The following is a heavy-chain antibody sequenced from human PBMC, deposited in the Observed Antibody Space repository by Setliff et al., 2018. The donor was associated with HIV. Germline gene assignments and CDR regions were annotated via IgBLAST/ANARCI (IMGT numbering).Heavy chain of an antibody. J-gene: IGHJ3*02. D-gene: IGHD3-3*01. V-gene: IGHV3-7*01. CDR3: ARGFVLRFLEWSMPDAFDI. CDR1: GFTFSSYG. Sequence: GGSLRLSCAASGFTFSSYGMSWVRQAPGKGLEWVANIKQGGSEKYYENSVKGRFTISRDNARNAVYLKMNSLRAEDTAVYYCARGFVLRFLEWSMPDAFDIWGQGTMVTVSS. CDR2: IKQGGSEK.